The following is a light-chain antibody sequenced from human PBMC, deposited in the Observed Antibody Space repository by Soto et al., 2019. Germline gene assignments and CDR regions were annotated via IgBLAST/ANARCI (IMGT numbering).Light chain of an antibody. CDR3: SSHAGSNAFYV. J-gene: IGLJ1*01. Sequence: QSVLTQPASVSGSPGQSMTISCTGTSSDIGAYDYVSWYQQYPGRVPKLIIHEVTNRPSGVSDRFSGSKSGNTASLTISGLQTEDEADYYCSSHAGSNAFYVFGTGTKVTVL. CDR2: EVT. CDR1: SSDIGAYDY. V-gene: IGLV2-14*01.